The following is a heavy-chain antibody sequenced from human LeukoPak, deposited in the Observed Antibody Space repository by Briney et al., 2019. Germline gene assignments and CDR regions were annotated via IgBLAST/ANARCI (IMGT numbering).Heavy chain of an antibody. CDR2: MYYNGNA. V-gene: IGHV4-59*01. D-gene: IGHD1-1*01. CDR3: AGNSYINYIDY. Sequence: PSETLSLTCTVSGASIKSYYWSWIRQPPGKGLEWIGYMYYNGNANYNPSLKSRVTISLDTSENQFSLKLSSMNAADTAVYYCAGNSYINYIDYWGQGTLVTVSS. CDR1: GASIKSYY. J-gene: IGHJ4*02.